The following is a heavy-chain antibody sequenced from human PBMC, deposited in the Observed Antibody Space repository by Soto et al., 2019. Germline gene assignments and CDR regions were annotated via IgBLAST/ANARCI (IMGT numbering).Heavy chain of an antibody. J-gene: IGHJ5*02. D-gene: IGHD5-18*01. CDR1: GYSFTSYW. V-gene: IGHV5-10-1*01. CDR3: ARQLRVEMDTIPIWFDP. Sequence: GESLKISCKGSGYSFTSYWISWVRQMPGKGLGWMGRIDPSDSYTNYSPSFQGHVTISADKSISTAYLQWSSLKASDTAMYYCARQLRVEMDTIPIWFDPWGQGTLVTVSS. CDR2: IDPSDSYT.